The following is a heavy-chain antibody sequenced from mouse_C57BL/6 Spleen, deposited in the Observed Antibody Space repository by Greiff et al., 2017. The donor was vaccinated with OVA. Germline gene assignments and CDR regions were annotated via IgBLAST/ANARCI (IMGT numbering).Heavy chain of an antibody. D-gene: IGHD2-2*01. CDR1: GFSLTSYG. CDR3: ASLVTTGPFAY. V-gene: IGHV2-6*01. Sequence: VQLQESGPGLVAPSQSLSITCTVSGFSLTSYGVDWVRQSPGKGLEWLGVIWGVGSTNYNSALKSRLSISKDNSKSQVFLKMNSLQTDDTAMYYCASLVTTGPFAYWGQGTLVTVSA. J-gene: IGHJ3*01. CDR2: IWGVGST.